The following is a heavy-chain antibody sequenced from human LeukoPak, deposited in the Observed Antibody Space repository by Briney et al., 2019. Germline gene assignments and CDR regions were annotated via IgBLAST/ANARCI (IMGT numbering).Heavy chain of an antibody. CDR1: GGSISSYY. D-gene: IGHD3-22*01. CDR2: IEGYSAAT. CDR3: ARGLNSSPD. Sequence: ETLSLTCTVSGGSISSYYWSWVRQAPGKGLEWVSLIEGYSAATYYADSVRGRFTISRDNAKNSLYLQMNSLRAEDTAVYYCARGLNSSPDWGQGTLVTVSS. J-gene: IGHJ4*02. V-gene: IGHV3-48*01.